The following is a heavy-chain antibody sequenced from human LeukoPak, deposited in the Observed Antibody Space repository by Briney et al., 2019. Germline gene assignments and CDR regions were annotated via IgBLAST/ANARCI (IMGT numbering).Heavy chain of an antibody. CDR3: AKDRVVGTTPFDY. CDR1: GFTFSSYA. Sequence: GGSLRLSCAASGFTFSSYAMSWVRQAPGKGLEWVSAISGSGGSTYYADSVKGRFTISRDSSKNTLYLQMNSLRTEDTAVYYCAKDRVVGTTPFDYWGQGTLVTVSS. V-gene: IGHV3-23*01. J-gene: IGHJ4*02. CDR2: ISGSGGST. D-gene: IGHD1-26*01.